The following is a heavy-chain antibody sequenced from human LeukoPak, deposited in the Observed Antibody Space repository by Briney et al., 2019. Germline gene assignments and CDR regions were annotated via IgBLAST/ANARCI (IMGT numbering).Heavy chain of an antibody. CDR3: ARSLWFGQFYFDY. CDR2: IYYSGST. D-gene: IGHD3-10*01. Sequence: SETLSLTCIVSDGSISSSSYYWGWIRQPPGKGLEWIGTIYYSGSTYYNPSLKSRVTISVDTSKNQFSLKLSSVTAADTAVYYCARSLWFGQFYFDYWGQGTLVTVSS. J-gene: IGHJ4*02. V-gene: IGHV4-39*07. CDR1: DGSISSSSYY.